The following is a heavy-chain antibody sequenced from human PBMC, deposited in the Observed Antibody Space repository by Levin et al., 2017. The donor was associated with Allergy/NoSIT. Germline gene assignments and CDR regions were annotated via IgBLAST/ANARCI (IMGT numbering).Heavy chain of an antibody. J-gene: IGHJ3*02. V-gene: IGHV2-5*01. Sequence: SGPTLVKPTQTVTLTCTFSGISLSTSGVGVGWIRQPPGKALEWLALIYWNENKSYSPSLGNRLTITKDTSRNQVVLKMTNMDPVDTATYYCAIRRLDGSGWGIDAFDIWGQGTVVTVSA. D-gene: IGHD6-19*01. CDR3: AIRRLDGSGWGIDAFDI. CDR1: GISLSTSGVG. CDR2: IYWNENK.